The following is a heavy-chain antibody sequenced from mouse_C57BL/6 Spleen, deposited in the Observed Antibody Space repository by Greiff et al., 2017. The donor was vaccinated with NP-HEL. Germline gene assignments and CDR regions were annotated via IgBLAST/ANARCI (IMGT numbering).Heavy chain of an antibody. CDR2: IHPSDSDT. CDR3: EISGYGYEEDYAMDY. V-gene: IGHV1-74*01. Sequence: QVQLQQPGAELVKPGASVKVSCKASGYPFTSYWMHWVKQRPGQGLEWIGRIHPSDSDTNYNQQFKGKATLTVDKSSSTAYMQLSSLTSEDSAVYYCEISGYGYEEDYAMDYWGQGTSVTVSS. J-gene: IGHJ4*01. D-gene: IGHD2-2*01. CDR1: GYPFTSYW.